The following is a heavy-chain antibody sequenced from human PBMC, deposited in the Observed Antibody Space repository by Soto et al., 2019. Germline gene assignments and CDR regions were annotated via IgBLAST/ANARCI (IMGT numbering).Heavy chain of an antibody. CDR2: IYYRGST. D-gene: IGHD6-6*01. V-gene: IGHV4-31*03. Sequence: QVQLQESGPGLVKPSQTLSLTCTVSGGSISSGGYYWSWIRQHPGKGLEWIGYIYYRGSTYYNPSLKSRVTISVDTSKNQFSLKLSSVTAADTAVEYCARASSSSFSGMDVWGQGTTVTVSS. J-gene: IGHJ6*02. CDR3: ARASSSSFSGMDV. CDR1: GGSISSGGYY.